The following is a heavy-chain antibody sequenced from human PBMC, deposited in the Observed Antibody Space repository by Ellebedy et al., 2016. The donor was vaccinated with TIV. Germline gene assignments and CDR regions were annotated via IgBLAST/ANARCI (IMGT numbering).Heavy chain of an antibody. J-gene: IGHJ4*02. CDR2: MREDGTQT. CDR3: ARDGIGEGGNFDY. CDR1: GFTFSSYW. V-gene: IGHV3-7*01. Sequence: GESLKISXTASGFTFSSYWMAWVRLVPGRGLEWVANMREDGTQTYYVDSLRGRFSISRDDAKKTLYLQMNSLTDEDTAVYYCARDGIGEGGNFDYWGQGALVTVSS. D-gene: IGHD3-10*01.